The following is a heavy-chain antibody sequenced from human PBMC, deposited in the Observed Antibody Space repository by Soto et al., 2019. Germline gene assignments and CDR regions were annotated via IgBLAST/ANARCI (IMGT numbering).Heavy chain of an antibody. D-gene: IGHD4-4*01. CDR1: GFTFKAYA. J-gene: IGHJ4*02. CDR3: AKDEGTSSTVFDY. V-gene: IGHV3-23*01. CDR2: ITATNGNT. Sequence: GGSLRLSCVASGFTFKAYAMGWVRQAPGKGLEWVSSITATNGNTYYADSVRGRFTISRDNSRNSLFLQMNGPRPEDSALYYCAKDEGTSSTVFDYWGQGTLVTVSS.